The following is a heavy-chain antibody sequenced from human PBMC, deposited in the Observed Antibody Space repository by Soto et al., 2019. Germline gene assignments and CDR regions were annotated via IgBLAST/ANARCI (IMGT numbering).Heavy chain of an antibody. V-gene: IGHV1-3*01. CDR3: ARGRWTQTTADYYLDY. J-gene: IGHJ4*02. CDR2: INAGNGNT. Sequence: ASVKVSCKASGYTFSGYALHWVRQAPGQRLEWMGWINAGNGNTKYSQKFQGRVTITRDTSASTAYMELGSLRSEDTAVYYCARGRWTQTTADYYLDYWGQGTLVNVS. D-gene: IGHD1-1*01. CDR1: GYTFSGYA.